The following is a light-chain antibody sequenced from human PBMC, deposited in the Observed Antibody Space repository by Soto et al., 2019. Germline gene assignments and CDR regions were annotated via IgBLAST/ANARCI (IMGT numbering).Light chain of an antibody. V-gene: IGKV1-39*01. Sequence: DIQMTQSPSTLSASVGDRVTITCRASQSISSWLAWYQQKPGKAPKLLIYDASSLQSGVPSRFSGSGSGTDFTLTISSLQPEDFATYYCQQSYSTPLFTFGPGTKVDIK. CDR3: QQSYSTPLFT. CDR2: DAS. J-gene: IGKJ3*01. CDR1: QSISSW.